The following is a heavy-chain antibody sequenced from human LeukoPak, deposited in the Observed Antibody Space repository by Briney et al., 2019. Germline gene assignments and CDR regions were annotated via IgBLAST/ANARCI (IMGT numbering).Heavy chain of an antibody. CDR1: GFTFSSYS. Sequence: GGSLRLSCAASGFTFSSYSMNWVRQAPGKGLEWVSSISSSSSYIYYADSVKGRFTISRDNAKNSLYLQMNSLRAEDTAVYYCVRDKNLWFGELSDPFYYYGMDVWGKGTTVTVSS. CDR2: ISSSSSYI. D-gene: IGHD3-10*01. J-gene: IGHJ6*04. CDR3: VRDKNLWFGELSDPFYYYGMDV. V-gene: IGHV3-21*01.